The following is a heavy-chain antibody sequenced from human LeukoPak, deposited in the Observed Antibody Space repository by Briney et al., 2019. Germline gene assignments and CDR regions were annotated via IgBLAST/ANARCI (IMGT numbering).Heavy chain of an antibody. V-gene: IGHV3-21*01. CDR2: ISSSSSYI. CDR3: ARGTVYYDFWSGYYTEGYYYYMDV. Sequence: GGSLRLSCAASGFTFSSYSMNWVRQAPGKGLEWVSSISSSSSYIYYADSVKGRFTISRDNAKNPLYLQMNSLRAEDTAVYYRARGTVYYDFWSGYYTEGYYYYMDVWGKGTTVTVSS. CDR1: GFTFSSYS. J-gene: IGHJ6*03. D-gene: IGHD3-3*01.